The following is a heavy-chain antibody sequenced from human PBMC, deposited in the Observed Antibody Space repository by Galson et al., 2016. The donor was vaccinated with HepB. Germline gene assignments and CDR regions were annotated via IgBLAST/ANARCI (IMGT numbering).Heavy chain of an antibody. V-gene: IGHV3-48*01. D-gene: IGHD2-2*01. CDR3: ARDAMPISCSSTSCQYYGMEL. CDR2: ISSSSSAI. CDR1: GFTFSSYS. Sequence: SLRLSCAASGFTFSSYSMNWVRQAPGKGLEWVSYISSSSSAIHYADSVKGRFTISRDNAKNSLYLQMNSLSAEDTAVYYCARDAMPISCSSTSCQYYGMELGGQGTTVTVSS. J-gene: IGHJ6*02.